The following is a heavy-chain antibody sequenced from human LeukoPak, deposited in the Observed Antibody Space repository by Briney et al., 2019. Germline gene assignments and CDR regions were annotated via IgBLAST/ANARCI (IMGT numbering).Heavy chain of an antibody. CDR3: ARSAELVRVAFDI. D-gene: IGHD6-13*01. V-gene: IGHV1-24*01. CDR2: FDPEDGET. Sequence: ASVKVSCKVSGYTLTELSMHWVRQAPGKGLEWMGGFDPEDGETIYAQKFQGRVTMTEDTSTNTAYMELSRLRSDDTAVYYCARSAELVRVAFDIWGQGTMVTVSS. CDR1: GYTLTELS. J-gene: IGHJ3*02.